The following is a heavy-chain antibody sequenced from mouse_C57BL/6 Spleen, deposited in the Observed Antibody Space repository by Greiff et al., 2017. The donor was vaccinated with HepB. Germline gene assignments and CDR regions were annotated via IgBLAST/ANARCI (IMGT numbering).Heavy chain of an antibody. Sequence: VQLVESGAELVRPGASVTLSCKASGYTFTDYEMHWVKQTPVHGLEWIGAIDPETGGTAYNQKFKGKAILTADKSSSTAYMELRSLTSEDSAVYYCTRYDGYSAYWGQGTLVTVSA. D-gene: IGHD2-3*01. CDR2: IDPETGGT. V-gene: IGHV1-15*01. CDR3: TRYDGYSAY. CDR1: GYTFTDYE. J-gene: IGHJ3*01.